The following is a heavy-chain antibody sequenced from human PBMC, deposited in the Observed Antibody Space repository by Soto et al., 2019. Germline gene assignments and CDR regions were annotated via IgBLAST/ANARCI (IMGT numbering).Heavy chain of an antibody. V-gene: IGHV3-23*01. J-gene: IGHJ4*02. Sequence: EVQLLESGGGLVQPGGSLRLSCAASGFTFNNYAMTWVRQAPGKGLEWVSAISGVGDNTSYADSVQGPFTASRDGSKNTLYLQMSSLRAEATALYYCAKGRGGSGSLTPRVDLWGQGTLVTVSS. CDR1: GFTFNNYA. CDR2: ISGVGDNT. CDR3: AKGRGGSGSLTPRVDL. D-gene: IGHD3-10*01.